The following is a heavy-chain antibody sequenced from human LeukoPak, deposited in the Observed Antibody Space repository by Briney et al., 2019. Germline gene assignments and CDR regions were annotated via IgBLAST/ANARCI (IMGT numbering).Heavy chain of an antibody. CDR1: GGSISSSNW. Sequence: SETLSLTCAVSGGSISSSNWWSWVRQPPGKGLEWIGEIYHSGSTNYNPSLKSRVTISVDKSKNQFSLKLSSVTAADTAVYYCARIYYDSSGYYLDGMDVWGQGTTVTVSS. CDR2: IYHSGST. J-gene: IGHJ6*02. V-gene: IGHV4-4*02. CDR3: ARIYYDSSGYYLDGMDV. D-gene: IGHD3-22*01.